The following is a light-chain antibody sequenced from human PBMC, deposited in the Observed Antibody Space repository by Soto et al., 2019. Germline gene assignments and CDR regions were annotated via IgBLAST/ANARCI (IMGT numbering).Light chain of an antibody. CDR1: QAFDTY. CDR3: QKYYSAPKT. Sequence: DIQMTQSPSSLSASVGDRVTITCRASQAFDTYLAWYQQKPGEVPKLLIYAASTLQSGVPSRFSGSGSGTDFTLTISSLQPEDVATYYCQKYYSAPKTFGPGTKVDIK. V-gene: IGKV1-27*01. CDR2: AAS. J-gene: IGKJ3*01.